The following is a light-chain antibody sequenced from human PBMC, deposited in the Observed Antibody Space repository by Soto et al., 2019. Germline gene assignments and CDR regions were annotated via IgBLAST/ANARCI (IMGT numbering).Light chain of an antibody. Sequence: QPVLTQSPSASASLGASVKLTCTLSSGHSSYAIAWHQQQPEKGPRYLMKLSSDGSHSKGVGIPDRFSGSSSGAERYLPISSLQSEDEADCYCQTWDTGARVVFGGGTKLTVL. CDR2: LSSDGSH. CDR1: SGHSSYA. J-gene: IGLJ2*01. CDR3: QTWDTGARVV. V-gene: IGLV4-69*01.